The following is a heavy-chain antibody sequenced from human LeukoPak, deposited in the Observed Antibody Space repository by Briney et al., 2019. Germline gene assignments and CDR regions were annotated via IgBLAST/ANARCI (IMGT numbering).Heavy chain of an antibody. Sequence: SETLSLTCAVYGGSFSGYYWSWIRQPPGKGLEWIGEINHSGSTNYNPSLKSRVTISVDTSKNQFSLKLSSVTAADTAVYYCARGPSELVVVLPYGMDVWGQGTTVTVSS. CDR3: ARGPSELVVVLPYGMDV. J-gene: IGHJ6*02. CDR1: GGSFSGYY. V-gene: IGHV4-34*01. CDR2: INHSGST. D-gene: IGHD2-15*01.